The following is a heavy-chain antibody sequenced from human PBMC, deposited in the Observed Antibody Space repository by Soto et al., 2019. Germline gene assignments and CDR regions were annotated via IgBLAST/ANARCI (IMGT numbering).Heavy chain of an antibody. Sequence: SETLSLTCTVSGGSISSYYWSWIRQPPGKGLEWIGYIYYSGSTNYNPSLKSRVTISVDTSKNQFSLKLSSVTAADTAVYYCARADGSYSSGWPDYYYYMDVWGKGTTVTVSS. CDR1: GGSISSYY. CDR2: IYYSGST. V-gene: IGHV4-59*01. CDR3: ARADGSYSSGWPDYYYYMDV. D-gene: IGHD6-19*01. J-gene: IGHJ6*03.